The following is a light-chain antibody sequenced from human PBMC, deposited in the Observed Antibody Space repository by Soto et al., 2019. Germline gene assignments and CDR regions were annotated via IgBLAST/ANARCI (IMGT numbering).Light chain of an antibody. J-gene: IGLJ2*01. CDR2: EVT. Sequence: QSALTQPPSASGSPGQSVTISCTGTSSDIGAYNYVSWYQQHPDKAPKFMIYEVTKRPSGVPDRFSGSKSGNTASLTISGLQAEDEAEYYCASYAGSNNFVVFGGGTKVTVL. CDR1: SSDIGAYNY. CDR3: ASYAGSNNFVV. V-gene: IGLV2-8*01.